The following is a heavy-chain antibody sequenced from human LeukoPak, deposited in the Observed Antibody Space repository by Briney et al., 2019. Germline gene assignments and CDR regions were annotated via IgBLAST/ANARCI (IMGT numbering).Heavy chain of an antibody. V-gene: IGHV4-59*02. CDR2: IYYTGST. D-gene: IGHD2-15*01. J-gene: IGHJ4*02. CDR3: ARGWYGGSWYYFDS. CDR1: GGSVNSYY. Sequence: SDTLSLTCTVSGGSVNSYYWSWLRQPPGKGLEWIGYIYYTGSTDYNPSLKSRVTMPVDTSKNQLSLNLRSVTAADTAVYYCARGWYGGSWYYFDSWGQGTLVTVSS.